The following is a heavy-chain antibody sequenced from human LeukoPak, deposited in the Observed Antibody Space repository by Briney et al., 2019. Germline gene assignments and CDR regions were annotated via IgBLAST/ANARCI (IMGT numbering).Heavy chain of an antibody. CDR3: AKRGVVIRVILVGFHREAYYFDS. Sequence: AGGSLRLSCAVSGITLSNYGMSWVRQAPGKGLEWVAGISGSGGSTNYADSVKGRFTISRDSPKNTLFLQMNSLRAEDTAVYFCAKRGVVIRVILVGFHREAYYFDSWGQGALVIVSS. J-gene: IGHJ4*02. V-gene: IGHV3-23*01. D-gene: IGHD2-21*01. CDR2: ISGSGGST. CDR1: GITLSNYG.